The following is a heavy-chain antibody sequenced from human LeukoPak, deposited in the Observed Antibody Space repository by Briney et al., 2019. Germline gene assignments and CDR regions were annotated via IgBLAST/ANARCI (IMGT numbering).Heavy chain of an antibody. J-gene: IGHJ4*02. D-gene: IGHD3-22*01. CDR2: ISSNGGST. CDR3: AKDRDSSGYYYYFDY. V-gene: IGHV3-64*01. Sequence: GGSLRLSCAASGFTFSSYAMHWVRQAPGKGLEYVSAISSNGGSTYYANSVKGRFTISRDNSKNTLYLQMGSLRPEDTALYYCAKDRDSSGYYYYFDYWGQGTLVTVSS. CDR1: GFTFSSYA.